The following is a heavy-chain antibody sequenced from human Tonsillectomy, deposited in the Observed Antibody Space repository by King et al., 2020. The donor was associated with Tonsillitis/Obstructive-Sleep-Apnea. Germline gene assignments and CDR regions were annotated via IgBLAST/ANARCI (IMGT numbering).Heavy chain of an antibody. V-gene: IGHV3-11*01. J-gene: IGHJ3*02. CDR1: GFTFSDYY. Sequence: VQLVESGGGLVKPGGSLRLSCAASGFTFSDYYMSWIRQAPGKGLEWVSYISCSGSTIYYADSVKGRFTISRDNAKNSLYLQMNSLRVGDTAVYYCARGAVYNCNHEGDAFDIWGQGTMVTVSS. CDR2: ISCSGSTI. CDR3: ARGAVYNCNHEGDAFDI. D-gene: IGHD1-14*01.